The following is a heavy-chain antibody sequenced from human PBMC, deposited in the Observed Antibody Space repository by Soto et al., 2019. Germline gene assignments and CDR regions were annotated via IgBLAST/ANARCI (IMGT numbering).Heavy chain of an antibody. D-gene: IGHD2-15*01. Sequence: EVQLLESGGGLVQPGGSLRLSCAASGFTFSSYAMSWVRQAPGKGLEWVSTFSAGSVTTYYADSVKGRFTISRDNSKNTLYLQLNSLRIEDTAVYYCAKVVPTRYFDLWGRGTLVTFSS. CDR3: AKVVPTRYFDL. CDR2: FSAGSVTT. J-gene: IGHJ2*01. CDR1: GFTFSSYA. V-gene: IGHV3-23*01.